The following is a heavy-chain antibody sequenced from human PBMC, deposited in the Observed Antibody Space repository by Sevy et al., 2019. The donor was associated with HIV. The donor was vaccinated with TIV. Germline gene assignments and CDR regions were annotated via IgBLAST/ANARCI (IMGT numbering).Heavy chain of an antibody. V-gene: IGHV3-74*01. J-gene: IGHJ6*02. Sequence: GGSLRLSCAASGFTFSSYWMHWVRQAPGKGLVWVSRINSDGSSTSYADSVKGRFTNSRDNAKNTLYLQMNSLRAEDTAVYYCARSITMVRGNAGRLYYYGMDVWGQGATVTVSS. CDR3: ARSITMVRGNAGRLYYYGMDV. D-gene: IGHD3-10*01. CDR1: GFTFSSYW. CDR2: INSDGSST.